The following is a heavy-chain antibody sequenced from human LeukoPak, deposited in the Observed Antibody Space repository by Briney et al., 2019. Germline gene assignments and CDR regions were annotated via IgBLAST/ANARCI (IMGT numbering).Heavy chain of an antibody. Sequence: ASVKVSCKASGYILTDYGITWVRQAPGQGLEWMGWINSYTEDTGYAQKFQGRVTMTIDTSTSTAYMELSSLTSADTAVYYCARLGQQLILWFDPWGQGTLVTVSS. CDR3: ARLGQQLILWFDP. CDR1: GYILTDYG. V-gene: IGHV1-18*01. CDR2: INSYTEDT. D-gene: IGHD6-13*01. J-gene: IGHJ5*02.